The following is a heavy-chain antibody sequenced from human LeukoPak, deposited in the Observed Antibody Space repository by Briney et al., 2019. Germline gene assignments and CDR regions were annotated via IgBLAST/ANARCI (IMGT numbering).Heavy chain of an antibody. CDR1: GFTFSSYG. D-gene: IGHD1-26*01. V-gene: IGHV3-30*02. CDR3: ARGLKAGAYYYGMDV. J-gene: IGHJ6*02. CDR2: IRYDGSNK. Sequence: GGSLRLSCAASGFTFSSYGMHWVRQAPGKGLEWVAFIRYDGSNKYYADSVKGRFTISRDNSKNTLYLQMNSLRAEDTAVYYCARGLKAGAYYYGMDVWGQGTTVTVSS.